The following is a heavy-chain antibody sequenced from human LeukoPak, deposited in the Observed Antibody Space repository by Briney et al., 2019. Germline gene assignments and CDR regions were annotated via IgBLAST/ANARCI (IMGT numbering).Heavy chain of an antibody. CDR3: ARAHDFSS. Sequence: GSLRLSCAASGFTFSSYAMSWVRQPPGKGLEWIGEIYHSGSTNYNPSLKSRVTISVDKSKNQFSLKLSSVTAADTAVYYCARAHDFSSWGQGTLVTVSS. J-gene: IGHJ4*02. D-gene: IGHD3-3*01. V-gene: IGHV4-4*02. CDR1: GFTFSSYAM. CDR2: IYHSGST.